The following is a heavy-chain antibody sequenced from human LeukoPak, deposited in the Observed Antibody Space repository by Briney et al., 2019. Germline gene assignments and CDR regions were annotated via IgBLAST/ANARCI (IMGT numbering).Heavy chain of an antibody. V-gene: IGHV6-1*01. D-gene: IGHD2-2*02. CDR1: GDSFSSKSTA. CDR2: TYYRSKWYT. CDR3: AGLDIVVVPAAIGDYYYYGMDV. Sequence: SQTLSLTCAISGDSFSSKSTAWNWIRQSPSRGLEWPGRTYYRSKWYTGYAVSVKGRITINPDTSKNQFSLQLNSVTAADTAVYYCAGLDIVVVPAAIGDYYYYGMDVWGQGTTVTVSS. J-gene: IGHJ6*02.